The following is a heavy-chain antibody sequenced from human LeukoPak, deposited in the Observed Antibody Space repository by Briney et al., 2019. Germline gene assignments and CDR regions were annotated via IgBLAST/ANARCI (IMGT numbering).Heavy chain of an antibody. D-gene: IGHD2-8*02. CDR1: GFTVSSNY. Sequence: GGSLRLSCAASGFTVSSNYMSWVRQAPGKGLEWVSVIYSGGSTYYADSVKGRFTISRDNSKNTLYLQMSSLRAEDTAVYYCARVLTGSWDWFDPWGQGTLVTVSS. V-gene: IGHV3-53*01. J-gene: IGHJ5*02. CDR2: IYSGGST. CDR3: ARVLTGSWDWFDP.